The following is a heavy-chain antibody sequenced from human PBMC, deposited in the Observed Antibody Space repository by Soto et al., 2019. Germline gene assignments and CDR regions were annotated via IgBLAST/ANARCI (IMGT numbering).Heavy chain of an antibody. Sequence: QVQLQESGPGLVKPSQTLSLTCTVSGGSVSSGGYYWSWIRQHPGKGLEWIGYIYYSGSTYYNPSLKSRVTISVDTSKNQFSLKLNSVTAADTAVYYCARSSTSANYFDYWGQGTLVTVSS. CDR3: ARSSTSANYFDY. J-gene: IGHJ4*02. CDR1: GGSVSSGGYY. CDR2: IYYSGST. D-gene: IGHD2-2*01. V-gene: IGHV4-31*03.